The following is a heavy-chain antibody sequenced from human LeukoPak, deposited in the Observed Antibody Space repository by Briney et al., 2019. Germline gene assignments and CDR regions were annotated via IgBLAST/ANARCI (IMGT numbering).Heavy chain of an antibody. D-gene: IGHD3-3*02. Sequence: ASVKVSCKASGYTFTSYGISWVRQAPGQGLEWMGWISAYNGNTNYAQKLQGRVTMTTDTSTSTAYMELRSLRSDDTAVYYCARVLPPHFLARSARFDYWGQGTLVTVSS. CDR1: GYTFTSYG. J-gene: IGHJ4*02. CDR3: ARVLPPHFLARSARFDY. V-gene: IGHV1-18*01. CDR2: ISAYNGNT.